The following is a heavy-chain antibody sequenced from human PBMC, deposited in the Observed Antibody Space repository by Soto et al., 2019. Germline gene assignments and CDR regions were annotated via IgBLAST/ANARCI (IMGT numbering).Heavy chain of an antibody. CDR2: IIPIFGTA. CDR3: GSAYDFWSGSLYYYYGMDV. CDR1: GGTFSSYA. D-gene: IGHD3-3*01. Sequence: SVKVSCKASGGTFSSYAISWVRQAPGQGLEWMGGIIPIFGTANYAQKFQGRVTITADETTSTAYMELSSLRSEDTAVYYCGSAYDFWSGSLYYYYGMDVWGQGTTVTVSS. J-gene: IGHJ6*02. V-gene: IGHV1-69*13.